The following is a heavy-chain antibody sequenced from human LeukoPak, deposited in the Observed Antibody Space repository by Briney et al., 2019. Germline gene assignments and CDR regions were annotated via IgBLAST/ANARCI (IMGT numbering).Heavy chain of an antibody. Sequence: PSQTLSLTCTVSGGSISSGDYYWSWIRQHPGKGLEWIGYIYYGGNTYYNPSLESRVTISLDTSKNKFSLKLSSVTAADTAVYYCARHPYGRDGYSHFDYWGQGTLVTVSS. V-gene: IGHV4-31*03. J-gene: IGHJ4*02. CDR2: IYYGGNT. CDR3: ARHPYGRDGYSHFDY. D-gene: IGHD5-24*01. CDR1: GGSISSGDYY.